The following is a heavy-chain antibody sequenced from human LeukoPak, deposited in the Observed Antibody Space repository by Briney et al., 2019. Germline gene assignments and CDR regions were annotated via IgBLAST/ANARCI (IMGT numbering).Heavy chain of an antibody. J-gene: IGHJ4*02. D-gene: IGHD3-16*01. CDR3: ARYGGFLDY. CDR1: GFSFSNSW. Sequence: GGSLRLSCAASGFSFSNSWMNWVRQAPGKGLEWVANIKPDGTEKDCVDSVKGRFTVSRDNSKSTLYLQMNSLRGEDTAVYNCARYGGFLDYWGQGTLVTVSS. V-gene: IGHV3-7*02. CDR2: IKPDGTEK.